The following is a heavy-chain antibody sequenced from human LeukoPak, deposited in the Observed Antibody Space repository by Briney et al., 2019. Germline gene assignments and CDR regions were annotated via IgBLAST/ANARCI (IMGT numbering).Heavy chain of an antibody. J-gene: IGHJ4*02. CDR1: GGSISSTNW. CDR3: ARDYGDC. CDR2: IYHSGST. D-gene: IGHD4-17*01. V-gene: IGHV4-4*02. Sequence: SETLSLTCAVSGGSISSTNWWSWVRQPPGKGLEWIGEIYHSGSTNYNPSLKSRVTISVDKSNNHFSLKLTSGTAADTAVYYCARDYGDCWGQGTVVTVSS.